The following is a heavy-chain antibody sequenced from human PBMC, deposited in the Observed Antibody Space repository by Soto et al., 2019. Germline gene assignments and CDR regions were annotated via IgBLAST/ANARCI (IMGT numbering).Heavy chain of an antibody. Sequence: SCKASGYTFTSYDINWVRQATGQGLEWMGWMNPNSGNTGYAQKFQGRVTMTRNTSISTAYMELSSLRSEDTAVYYCARAFRVVTTSSYYYYGRAVWGKGTTVTVS. D-gene: IGHD4-4*01. J-gene: IGHJ6*04. CDR3: ARAFRVVTTSSYYYYGRAV. CDR2: MNPNSGNT. V-gene: IGHV1-8*01. CDR1: GYTFTSYD.